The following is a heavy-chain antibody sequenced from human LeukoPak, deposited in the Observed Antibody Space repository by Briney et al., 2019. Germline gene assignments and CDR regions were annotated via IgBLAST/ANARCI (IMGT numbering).Heavy chain of an antibody. D-gene: IGHD6-19*01. V-gene: IGHV3-21*01. Sequence: PGGSLRLSCAASGFTFSSYSMNWVRQAPGKGLEWVSSISSSSSYIYYGDSVKGRFTISRDNAKNSLYLQMNSLRAEDTAVYYCARGWTQWLVYMNFDYWGQGTLVTVSS. J-gene: IGHJ4*02. CDR2: ISSSSSYI. CDR3: ARGWTQWLVYMNFDY. CDR1: GFTFSSYS.